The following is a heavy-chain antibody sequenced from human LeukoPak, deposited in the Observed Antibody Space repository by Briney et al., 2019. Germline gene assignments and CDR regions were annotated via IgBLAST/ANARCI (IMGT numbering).Heavy chain of an antibody. J-gene: IGHJ4*02. CDR1: GGSISSSTYH. V-gene: IGHV4-39*01. Sequence: SETLSLTRTVSGGSISSSTYHWGWIRQPPGKGLEWIGSIYYSGSTYYNPSLKSRVTISVDTSKNQFSLKLSSVTAADTAVYYCARGFGRYCSSTSCYPVDYWGQGTLVTVSS. D-gene: IGHD2-2*01. CDR2: IYYSGST. CDR3: ARGFGRYCSSTSCYPVDY.